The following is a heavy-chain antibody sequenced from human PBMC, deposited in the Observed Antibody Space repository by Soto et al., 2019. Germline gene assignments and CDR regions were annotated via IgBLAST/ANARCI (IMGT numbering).Heavy chain of an antibody. D-gene: IGHD6-19*01. J-gene: IGHJ4*02. CDR3: ARVNRWLAYYFDY. CDR2: ISYDGSDK. CDR1: GFSFNFYG. Sequence: GGSLRLSCDASGFSFNFYGMHWVRQAPGKGLEWVAVISYDGSDKYYADSVRGRFTISRDNTKNTLWLQMNSLRGEDTAVYYCARVNRWLAYYFDYWGQGTLVTVSS. V-gene: IGHV3-30*03.